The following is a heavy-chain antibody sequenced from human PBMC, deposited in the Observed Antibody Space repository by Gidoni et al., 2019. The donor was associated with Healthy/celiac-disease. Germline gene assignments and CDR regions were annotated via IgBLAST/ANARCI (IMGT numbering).Heavy chain of an antibody. Sequence: LEWVGRIKSKTDGGTTAYAAPVKGRFTISRDDSKNTLYLQMNSLKTEDTAVYYCTTRGRWLQELGELVDYWGQGTLVTVSS. CDR2: IKSKTDGGTT. J-gene: IGHJ4*02. D-gene: IGHD5-12*01. V-gene: IGHV3-15*07. CDR3: TTRGRWLQELGELVDY.